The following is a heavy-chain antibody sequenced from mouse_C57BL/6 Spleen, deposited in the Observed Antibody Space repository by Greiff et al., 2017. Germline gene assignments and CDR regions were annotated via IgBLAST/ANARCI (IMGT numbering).Heavy chain of an antibody. Sequence: EVQVVESGGDLVKPGGSLKLSCAASGFTFSSYGMSWVRQTPDKRLEWVATISSGGSYTYYPDSVKGRFTISRDNAKNTLYLQMSSLKSEDTAMYYCARLYYYGSSYYFDYWGQGTTLTVSS. J-gene: IGHJ2*01. D-gene: IGHD1-1*01. V-gene: IGHV5-6*01. CDR3: ARLYYYGSSYYFDY. CDR1: GFTFSSYG. CDR2: ISSGGSYT.